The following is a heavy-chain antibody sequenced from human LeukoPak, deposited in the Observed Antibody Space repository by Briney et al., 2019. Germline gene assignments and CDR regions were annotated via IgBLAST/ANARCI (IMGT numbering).Heavy chain of an antibody. D-gene: IGHD6-19*01. CDR2: ISSSSSYI. CDR3: ARDRRQWLPRTYFDY. V-gene: IGHV3-21*01. Sequence: GGSLRLSCAASGFTFSSYSMNWVRQAPGKGLEWVSSISSSSSYIYYADSVKGRFTISRDNAKNSLYLQMNSLRAEDTAVYYCARDRRQWLPRTYFDYWGQGTLVTVSS. CDR1: GFTFSSYS. J-gene: IGHJ4*02.